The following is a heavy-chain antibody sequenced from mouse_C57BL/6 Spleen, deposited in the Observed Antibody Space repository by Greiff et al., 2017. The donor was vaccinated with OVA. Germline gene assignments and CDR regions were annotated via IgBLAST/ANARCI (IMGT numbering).Heavy chain of an antibody. CDR1: GYTFTSYW. CDR3: ARSAVGGGSSYEGWCAY. D-gene: IGHD1-1*01. J-gene: IGHJ3*01. Sequence: QVQLQQPGAELVRPGSSVKLSCKASGYTFTSYWMHWVKQRPIPGLEWIGNIDPSDSETHYNQQFKDKATLTVDKSSSTAYMQRSSLTSEDSAVYYCARSAVGGGSSYEGWCAYWGQGTLVTVSA. CDR2: IDPSDSET. V-gene: IGHV1-52*01.